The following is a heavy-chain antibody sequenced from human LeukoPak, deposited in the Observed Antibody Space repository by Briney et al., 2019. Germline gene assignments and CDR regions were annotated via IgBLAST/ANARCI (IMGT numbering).Heavy chain of an antibody. J-gene: IGHJ4*02. CDR1: GFTFSSYA. D-gene: IGHD1-20*01. Sequence: GGSLRLSCAASGFTFSSYAMSWVRQAPGKGLEWVSAISGSGGSTYYADSVKGRFTISRDNSRSTLYLHMNSLRGEDTAVYYCAKKGSGLTGTTVGLDYWGQGTLVTVSS. CDR3: AKKGSGLTGTTVGLDY. CDR2: ISGSGGST. V-gene: IGHV3-23*01.